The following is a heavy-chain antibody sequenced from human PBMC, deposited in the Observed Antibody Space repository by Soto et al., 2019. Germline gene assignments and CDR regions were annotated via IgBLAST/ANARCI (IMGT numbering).Heavy chain of an antibody. CDR3: ARDAAGVVAATGADAFDI. V-gene: IGHV4-4*02. D-gene: IGHD2-15*01. Sequence: SETLSLTCAASSGSISSSNWWSWVRQPPGKGLEWIGEIYHSGSTNYNPSLKSRVTISVDKSKNQFSLKLSSVTAADTAVYYCARDAAGVVAATGADAFDIWGQGTMVTVSS. CDR2: IYHSGST. J-gene: IGHJ3*02. CDR1: SGSISSSNW.